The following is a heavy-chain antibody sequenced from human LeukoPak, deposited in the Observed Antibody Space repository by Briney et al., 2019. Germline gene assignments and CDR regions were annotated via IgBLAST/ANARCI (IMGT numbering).Heavy chain of an antibody. D-gene: IGHD2-15*01. V-gene: IGHV3-30-3*01. CDR2: ISYDGSNK. CDR3: ARDWVVVAATTVGY. CDR1: GFTFSSYA. Sequence: GGSLRLSCAASGFTFSSYAMHWVRQAPGKGLEWVAVISYDGSNKYYADSVKGRFTISRDNSMNTLYLQMNSLRAEDTAVYYCARDWVVVAATTVGYWGQGTLVTVSS. J-gene: IGHJ4*02.